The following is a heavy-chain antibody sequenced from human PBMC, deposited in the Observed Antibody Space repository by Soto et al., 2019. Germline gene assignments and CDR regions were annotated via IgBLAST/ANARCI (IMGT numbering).Heavy chain of an antibody. CDR1: GYTFTSYA. D-gene: IGHD3-16*01. V-gene: IGHV1-3*01. Sequence: QVQLVQAGAEVKKPGASVKVSCKASGYTFTSYAMHWVRQAPGQRLEWMGWINAGNGNTKYSQKFQGRDTIPRDTSASTAYMELSSLSSEDPAVYYCARGHLGFDYWGQGTMVTVSS. J-gene: IGHJ4*02. CDR2: INAGNGNT. CDR3: ARGHLGFDY.